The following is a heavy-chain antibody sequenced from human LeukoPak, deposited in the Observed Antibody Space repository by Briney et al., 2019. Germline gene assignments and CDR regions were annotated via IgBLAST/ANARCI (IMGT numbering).Heavy chain of an antibody. CDR3: ASTYGSSGLGYFDL. CDR2: IYYSGST. Sequence: PSETLSLTCTVSGGSISSYYWSWIRQPPGKGLEWIGYIYYSGSTNYSPSLKSRLTISVDTSKNQFSLKLSSVTAADTAVYYCASTYGSSGLGYFDLWGRGTLVTVSS. V-gene: IGHV4-59*01. D-gene: IGHD6-13*01. CDR1: GGSISSYY. J-gene: IGHJ2*01.